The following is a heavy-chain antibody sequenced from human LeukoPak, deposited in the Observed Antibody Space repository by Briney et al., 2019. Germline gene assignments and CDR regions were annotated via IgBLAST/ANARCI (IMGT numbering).Heavy chain of an antibody. CDR3: ARHQWVPAFDI. V-gene: IGHV4-30-2*01. CDR1: GGSISSGGYY. D-gene: IGHD1-26*01. Sequence: SQTLSLTCTVSGGSISSGGYYWSWIRQPPGKGLEWIGYIYHSGSTYYNPSLKSRVTISVDTSKNQFSLKLSSVTAAGTAVYYCARHQWVPAFDIWGQGTMVTVSS. CDR2: IYHSGST. J-gene: IGHJ3*02.